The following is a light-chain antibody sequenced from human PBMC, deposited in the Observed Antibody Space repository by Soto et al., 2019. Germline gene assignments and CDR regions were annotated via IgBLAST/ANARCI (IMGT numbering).Light chain of an antibody. V-gene: IGKV3-20*01. CDR2: GAS. Sequence: EIGMTQSPGILSLSPGERATLSCRASQSVSRYLNWFQPKPGQAPRLLIYGASSRAAGIPDRFSGSGSGTDFTLTISRLEPEDFAVFYCLQYGSSPYTFGQGTKLEIK. J-gene: IGKJ2*01. CDR1: QSVSRY. CDR3: LQYGSSPYT.